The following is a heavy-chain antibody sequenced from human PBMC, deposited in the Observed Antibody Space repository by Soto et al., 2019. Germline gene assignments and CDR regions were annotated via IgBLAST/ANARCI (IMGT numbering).Heavy chain of an antibody. V-gene: IGHV3-23*01. CDR1: GFTFSSYA. D-gene: IGHD1-7*01. J-gene: IGHJ4*02. CDR2: ISGSGGST. CDR3: RRDWDYPVL. Sequence: PGGSLRLSCAASGFTFSSYAMSWVRQAPGKGLEWDSAISGSGGSTYYADSVKGRFTISRDNSKNTLYLQMNSLKIDDTAVYYCRRDWDYPVLWGQGTLVTVSS.